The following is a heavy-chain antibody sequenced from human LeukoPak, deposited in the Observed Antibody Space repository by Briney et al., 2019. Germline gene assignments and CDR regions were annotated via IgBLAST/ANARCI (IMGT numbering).Heavy chain of an antibody. CDR1: VFTFSSYG. CDR2: IRYDGSNK. D-gene: IGHD3-10*01. V-gene: IGHV3-30*02. Sequence: GGSLRLSCAASVFTFSSYGMHWVRQAPGKGLEWVAFIRYDGSNKYYADSVKGRFTISRDNSKNTLYLQMNSLRAEDTAVYYCAKDLRLWFGELTADLDYWGQGTLVTVSS. J-gene: IGHJ4*02. CDR3: AKDLRLWFGELTADLDY.